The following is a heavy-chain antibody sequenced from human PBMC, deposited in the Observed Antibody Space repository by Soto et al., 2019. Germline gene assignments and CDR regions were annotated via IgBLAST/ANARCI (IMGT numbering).Heavy chain of an antibody. V-gene: IGHV3-30*18. J-gene: IGHJ6*02. CDR1: SFTFSNYG. D-gene: IGHD3-10*01. CDR2: ISFDGSHS. CDR3: AKDLDITLGRGVNGLDV. Sequence: QVQLVESGGGVVQPGRSLRLSCAASSFTFSNYGMHWVRQAPGKGLEWVAIISFDGSHSYYAGSVKGRFTISRDNSKNTVYLQMNNLTTEDTAVYFCAKDLDITLGRGVNGLDVWGQGTTVTVSS.